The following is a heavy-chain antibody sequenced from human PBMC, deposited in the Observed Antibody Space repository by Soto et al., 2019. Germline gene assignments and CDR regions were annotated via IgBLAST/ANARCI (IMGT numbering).Heavy chain of an antibody. CDR2: IYYSGST. Sequence: SETLSLTCTVSGGSISSYYWSWIRQPPGKGLEWIGYIYYSGSTNYNPSLKSRVTISVDTSKNQFSLKLSSVTAADTAVYYCARADFSYGNYFDYWGQGTLVTVSS. D-gene: IGHD4-17*01. CDR3: ARADFSYGNYFDY. J-gene: IGHJ4*02. V-gene: IGHV4-59*01. CDR1: GGSISSYY.